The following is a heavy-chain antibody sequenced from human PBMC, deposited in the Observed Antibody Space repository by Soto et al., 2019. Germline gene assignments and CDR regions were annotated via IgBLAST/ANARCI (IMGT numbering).Heavy chain of an antibody. J-gene: IGHJ6*02. D-gene: IGHD5-18*01. CDR1: GGSISSSSYY. CDR2: IFYSGST. CDR3: ACIFSAGYSYRFYYSGMDV. V-gene: IGHV4-39*01. Sequence: SETLSLTCTVSGGSISSSSYYRGWIRQPPGKGLEWIGSIFYSGSTYYNPSLKSRVTISVDTSKNQFSLKLSSVTAADTAVYYCACIFSAGYSYRFYYSGMDVRGQGTTVTVSS.